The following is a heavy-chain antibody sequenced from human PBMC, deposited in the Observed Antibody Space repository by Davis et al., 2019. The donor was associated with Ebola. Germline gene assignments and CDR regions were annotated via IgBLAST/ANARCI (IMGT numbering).Heavy chain of an antibody. D-gene: IGHD5-24*01. CDR2: MYGGGET. Sequence: GESLKISCAVSGFSVSSDAMNWVRQAPGKGLEWVAVMYGGGETYYADSVKGRFTISRDNAKNSLYLQMNSLRAEDTAVYYCARETVEMATSYYGMDVWGQGTTVTVSS. CDR1: GFSVSSDA. J-gene: IGHJ6*02. CDR3: ARETVEMATSYYGMDV. V-gene: IGHV3-53*01.